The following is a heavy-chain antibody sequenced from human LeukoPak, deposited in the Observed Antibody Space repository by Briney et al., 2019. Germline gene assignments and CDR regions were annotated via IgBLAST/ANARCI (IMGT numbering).Heavy chain of an antibody. J-gene: IGHJ5*02. CDR3: ARVVVDWDLTGYYRFDP. Sequence: PSETLSLTCTVSGGSISRYYWSWIRQPPGKGLEWIGYISDSGSTNYNPSLGSRITISVDASKNQFSLMLPSVTAADTAVYYCARVVVDWDLTGYYRFDPWGQGTLVTVSS. CDR2: ISDSGST. CDR1: GGSISRYY. D-gene: IGHD3-9*01. V-gene: IGHV4-59*01.